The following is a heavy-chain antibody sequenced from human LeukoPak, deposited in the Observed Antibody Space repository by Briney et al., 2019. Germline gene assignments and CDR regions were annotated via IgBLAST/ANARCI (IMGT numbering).Heavy chain of an antibody. CDR2: INAGNGNT. CDR1: GYTFTSYA. Sequence: GASVKVSCKASGYTFTSYAMHWVRQAPGQRLEWMGWINAGNGNTKYSQKFQGRVTITRDTSASTAYMELSSPRSEDTAVYYCARERPQGHFDYWGQGTLVTVSS. CDR3: ARERPQGHFDY. V-gene: IGHV1-3*01. D-gene: IGHD6-25*01. J-gene: IGHJ4*02.